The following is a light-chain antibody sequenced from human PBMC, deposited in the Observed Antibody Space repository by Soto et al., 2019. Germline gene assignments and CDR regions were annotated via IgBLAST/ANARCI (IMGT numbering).Light chain of an antibody. V-gene: IGKV3-11*01. J-gene: IGKJ5*01. CDR1: QSVSSY. CDR2: DAS. CDR3: QQRSNWPRG. Sequence: EIVLTQSPATLPVSPGERATLSCRASQSVSSYLAWYQQKPGQAPRLLIYDASNRATGIPARFSGSGSGTDFTLTISSLEPEDFAVYYCQQRSNWPRGFGQGTRLEI.